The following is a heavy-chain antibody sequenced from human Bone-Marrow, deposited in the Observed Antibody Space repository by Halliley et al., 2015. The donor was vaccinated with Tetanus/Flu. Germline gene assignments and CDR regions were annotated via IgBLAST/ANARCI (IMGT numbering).Heavy chain of an antibody. J-gene: IGHJ6*02. Sequence: TLSLTCTVSGGSINNYYWSWIRQPPGKGLEWIGYISYSGSTHYNPSLKSRVSISRDTSKNQFSLKLSSVSAADTAVYFCARGLGDRGYCSSTSCFFYYGMDVWGQGTTVTVSS. CDR3: ARGLGDRGYCSSTSCFFYYGMDV. CDR2: ISYSGST. V-gene: IGHV4-59*06. D-gene: IGHD2-2*01. CDR1: GGSINNYY.